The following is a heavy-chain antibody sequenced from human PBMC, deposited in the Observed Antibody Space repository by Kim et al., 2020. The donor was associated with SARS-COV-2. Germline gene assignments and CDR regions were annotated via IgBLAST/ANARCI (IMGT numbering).Heavy chain of an antibody. CDR3: SREMTEGMSYFDL. J-gene: IGHJ2*01. CDR1: GFTFSSYE. Sequence: WGSLRLSCAASGFTFSSYEMNWVRQAPGKGLEWVSYISSSGSTIYYADSVKGRFTISRDNAKNSLYLQMNSLRAEDTAVYYCSREMTEGMSYFDLWGRGTLVTVSS. CDR2: ISSSGSTI. V-gene: IGHV3-48*03.